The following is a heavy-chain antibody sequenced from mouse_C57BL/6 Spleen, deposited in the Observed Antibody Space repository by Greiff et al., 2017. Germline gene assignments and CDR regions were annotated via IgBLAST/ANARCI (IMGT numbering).Heavy chain of an antibody. Sequence: EVQVVESGGGLVKPGGSLKLSCAASGFTFSSYAMSWVRQTPEKRLEWVATISDGGSYTYYPDNVKGRFTISRDNAKNNLYLQMSHLKSEDTAMYYCARDGGISKGFAYWGQGTLVTVSA. CDR1: GFTFSSYA. CDR3: ARDGGISKGFAY. V-gene: IGHV5-4*01. D-gene: IGHD6-2*01. J-gene: IGHJ3*01. CDR2: ISDGGSYT.